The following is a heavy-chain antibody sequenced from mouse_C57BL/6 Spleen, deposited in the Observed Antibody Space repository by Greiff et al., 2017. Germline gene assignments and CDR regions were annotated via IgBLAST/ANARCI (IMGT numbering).Heavy chain of an antibody. V-gene: IGHV1-55*01. CDR3: ARRIAPIYKGSSHFDY. J-gene: IGHJ2*01. CDR2: IHPGSGST. CDR1: GYTFTSYW. Sequence: QVQLQQPGAELVKPGASVKMSCKASGYTFTSYWITWVKQRPGQGLEWIGDIHPGSGSTNYNEKFKSKATLTVDTSSSTAYMQLSSLTAEDSAFFYCARRIAPIYKGSSHFDYWGHGTTLTVSS. D-gene: IGHD1-1*01.